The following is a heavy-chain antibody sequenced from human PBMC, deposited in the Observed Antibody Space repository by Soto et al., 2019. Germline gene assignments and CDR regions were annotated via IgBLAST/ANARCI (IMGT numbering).Heavy chain of an antibody. Sequence: SATMSLTCPVSGGSISIGGYYWIWIRQPPGNWLEWIGEINYSGSANYNPSLKSRTAISADTSKNQFSLQMSSVPAADTAIYYCAREVFCTGGECYPRNWFAPWGQGTLVTVSS. CDR2: INYSGSA. D-gene: IGHD2-8*02. V-gene: IGHV4-39*07. CDR1: GGSISIGGYY. J-gene: IGHJ5*02. CDR3: AREVFCTGGECYPRNWFAP.